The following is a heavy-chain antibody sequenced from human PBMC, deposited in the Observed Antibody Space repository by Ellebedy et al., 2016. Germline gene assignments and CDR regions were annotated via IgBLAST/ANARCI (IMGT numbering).Heavy chain of an antibody. V-gene: IGHV1-46*01. CDR2: INPSGGST. Sequence: ASVKVSCKASGYTFTSYYMHWVRQAPGQGLEWMGIINPSGGSTSYAQKFQGRVTMTRDTSTSTVYMELSSLRSEDTAVYYCARDHSRNYFYGGSALGMDVWGQGTTVTVSS. J-gene: IGHJ6*02. CDR1: GYTFTSYY. CDR3: ARDHSRNYFYGGSALGMDV. D-gene: IGHD1-14*01.